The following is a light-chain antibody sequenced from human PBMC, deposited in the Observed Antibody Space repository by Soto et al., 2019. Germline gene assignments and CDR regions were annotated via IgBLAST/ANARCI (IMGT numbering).Light chain of an antibody. CDR3: QQCHSYPGT. J-gene: IGKJ1*01. Sequence: DIQMTQSPSTLSASVGDRVTITCRASQTISDWLAWYQQKPGTAPKLLIYKASNLETGVPSTFSGSGFGTEFTLTISSLQPEDFATYYCQQCHSYPGTFGQGTKVEIK. V-gene: IGKV1-5*03. CDR2: KAS. CDR1: QTISDW.